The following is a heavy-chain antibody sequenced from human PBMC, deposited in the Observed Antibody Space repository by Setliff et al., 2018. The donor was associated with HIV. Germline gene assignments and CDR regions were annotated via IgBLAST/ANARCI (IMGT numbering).Heavy chain of an antibody. J-gene: IGHJ6*03. CDR3: ARIAADYYYYYMDV. V-gene: IGHV4-59*08. CDR2: IYYSGST. Sequence: PSETLSLTCTVSGGSISSYYWSWIRQPPGKGLEWIGYIYYSGSTYYNPSLKSRVTISVDTSKNQFSLNLTSVTAADTAVYYCARIAADYYYYYMDVWGKGTTVTAP. D-gene: IGHD6-6*01. CDR1: GGSISSYY.